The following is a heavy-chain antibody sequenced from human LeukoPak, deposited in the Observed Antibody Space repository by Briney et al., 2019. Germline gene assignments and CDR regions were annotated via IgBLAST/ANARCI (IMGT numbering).Heavy chain of an antibody. V-gene: IGHV3-23*01. CDR3: AKDLDCTNGVFYTVDAFDI. D-gene: IGHD2-8*01. Sequence: SGGSLRLSSAASGFTFISYAMSWVRQAPGQGLEGVSAISGSGGSTSYADSVKGRFTISINDSKNTLYLQMNSLRAEDTAVYYCAKDLDCTNGVFYTVDAFDIWGQGTMVSVSS. CDR1: GFTFISYA. CDR2: ISGSGGST. J-gene: IGHJ3*02.